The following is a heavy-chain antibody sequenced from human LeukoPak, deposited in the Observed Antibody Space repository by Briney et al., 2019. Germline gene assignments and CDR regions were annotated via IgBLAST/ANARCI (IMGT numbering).Heavy chain of an antibody. CDR2: IYYSGST. Sequence: SETLSLTCTVSGGSVSGYYWSWIRQPPGKGLEWIGYIYYSGSTNYNPSLKSRVTISVDTSKNQFSLKLSSVTAADTAVYYCARLGYSSSWYPSFDYWGQGTLVTVSS. D-gene: IGHD6-13*01. CDR1: GGSVSGYY. CDR3: ARLGYSSSWYPSFDY. V-gene: IGHV4-59*08. J-gene: IGHJ4*02.